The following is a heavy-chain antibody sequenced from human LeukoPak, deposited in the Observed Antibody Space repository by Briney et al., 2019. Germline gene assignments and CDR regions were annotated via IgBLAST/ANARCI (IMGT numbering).Heavy chain of an antibody. J-gene: IGHJ4*02. CDR1: GFTFSSYS. D-gene: IGHD1-14*01. CDR2: IYSGGST. V-gene: IGHV3-66*01. Sequence: PGGSLRLSCAASGFTFSSYSMNWVRQAPGKGLEWVSVIYSGGSTYYADSVKGRFTISRDNSKNTLYLQMNSLRAEDTAVYYCAREPVGMTAFDYWGQGTLVTVSS. CDR3: AREPVGMTAFDY.